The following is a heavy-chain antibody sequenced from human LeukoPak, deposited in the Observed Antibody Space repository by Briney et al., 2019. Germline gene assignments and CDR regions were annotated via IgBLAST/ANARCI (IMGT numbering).Heavy chain of an antibody. Sequence: ASVTVSCKASGYTFTGYYMHWVRQAPGQGLEWMGWINPNSGGTNYAQKFQGRVTMTRDTSISTAYMELSRLRSDDTAVYYCAREVPITMIVVVITHGGAFDIWGQGTMVTVSS. CDR2: INPNSGGT. V-gene: IGHV1-2*02. J-gene: IGHJ3*02. CDR3: AREVPITMIVVVITHGGAFDI. D-gene: IGHD3-22*01. CDR1: GYTFTGYY.